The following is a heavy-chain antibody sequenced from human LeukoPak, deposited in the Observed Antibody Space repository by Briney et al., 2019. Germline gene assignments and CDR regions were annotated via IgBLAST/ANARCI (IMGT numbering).Heavy chain of an antibody. V-gene: IGHV1-69*05. D-gene: IGHD2-15*01. J-gene: IGHJ4*02. CDR1: GGTFSSYA. CDR2: IIPIFGTA. Sequence: SVKVSCKASGGTFSSYAISWVQQAPGQGLEWMGRIIPIFGTANYAQKFQGRVTITTDESTSTAYMELSSLRSEDTAVYYCARAPGYCSGGSCLDYWGQGTLVTVSS. CDR3: ARAPGYCSGGSCLDY.